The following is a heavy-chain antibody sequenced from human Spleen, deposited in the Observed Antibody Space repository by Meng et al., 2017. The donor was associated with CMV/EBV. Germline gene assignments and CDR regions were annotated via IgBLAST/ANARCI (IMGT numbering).Heavy chain of an antibody. CDR3: ARAYCSSTNCPEAY. V-gene: IGHV4-34*01. CDR1: GGSLNGSY. Sequence: VYGGSLNGSYWSWIRQHPGKGLEWIGEINYSGTTNYNPSLKSRVTISLNSSKNQFSLNLKSVTAADTAVHYCARAYCSSTNCPEAYWGQGTLVTVSS. CDR2: INYSGTT. D-gene: IGHD2-2*01. J-gene: IGHJ4*02.